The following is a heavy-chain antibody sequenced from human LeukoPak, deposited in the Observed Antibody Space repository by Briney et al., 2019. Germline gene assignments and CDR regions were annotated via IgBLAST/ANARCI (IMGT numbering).Heavy chain of an antibody. CDR3: ARLGTTVTTDSEYFQH. V-gene: IGHV4-59*08. CDR2: IYYSGST. J-gene: IGHJ1*01. Sequence: SETLSLTCTVSGGSISSYYWSWIRQPPGKGLEWIGYIYYSGSTNYNPSLKSRVTISVDTSKNQFSLKLSSVTAADTAVYYCARLGTTVTTDSEYFQHWGQGTLVTVSS. CDR1: GGSISSYY. D-gene: IGHD4-17*01.